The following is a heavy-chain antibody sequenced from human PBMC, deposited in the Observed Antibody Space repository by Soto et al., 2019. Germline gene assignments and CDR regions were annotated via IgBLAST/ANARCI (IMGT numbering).Heavy chain of an antibody. CDR2: ISAYNGNT. D-gene: IGHD3-9*01. J-gene: IGHJ4*02. CDR1: GYTFPSYG. CDR3: AREASDYDILTGYFSYYFDY. V-gene: IGHV1-18*01. Sequence: QVQLVQSGAEVKKPGASVKVSCKASGYTFPSYGISWVRQAPGQGLEGMGWISAYNGNTNYAQKLQGRVTMTTDTSTSTAYMELRSLRSDDTAGYYCAREASDYDILTGYFSYYFDYWGQGTLVTVSS.